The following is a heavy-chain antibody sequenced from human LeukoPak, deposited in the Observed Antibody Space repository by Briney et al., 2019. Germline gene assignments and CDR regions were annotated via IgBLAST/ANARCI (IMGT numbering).Heavy chain of an antibody. D-gene: IGHD4-23*01. CDR1: GFTFSSYS. CDR3: ARDMGYGGNFDY. Sequence: PGGSLRLSCAASGFTFSSYSMNWVRQAPGKGLEWVSSISSSSSYIYYADSVKGRFTISRDNAKNSLYLQMNSLRAEDTAVYYCARDMGYGGNFDYWGQGTLVTVSS. J-gene: IGHJ4*02. CDR2: ISSSSSYI. V-gene: IGHV3-21*01.